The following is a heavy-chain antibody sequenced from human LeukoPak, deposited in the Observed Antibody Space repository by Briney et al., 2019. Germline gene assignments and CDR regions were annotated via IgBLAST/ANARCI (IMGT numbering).Heavy chain of an antibody. CDR1: GFTFSSYA. J-gene: IGHJ4*02. Sequence: GGSLRLSCAAYGFTFSSYAMHWVRQAPGKGLEWVAVISYDGSNKYYADSVKGRFTISRDNSKNTLYLQMNSLRAEDTAVYYCARQRNTVLDYWGQGTLVTVSS. V-gene: IGHV3-30-3*01. CDR2: ISYDGSNK. D-gene: IGHD3-10*01. CDR3: ARQRNTVLDY.